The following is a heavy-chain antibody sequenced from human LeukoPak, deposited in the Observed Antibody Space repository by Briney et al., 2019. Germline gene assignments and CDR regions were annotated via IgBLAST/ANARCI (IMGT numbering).Heavy chain of an antibody. CDR2: ISGSGGST. CDR1: GFTFSSDA. D-gene: IGHD5-18*01. J-gene: IGHJ4*02. Sequence: GGSLRLSCAASGFTFSSDAMSWVRQAPGKGLEWVSTISGSGGSTYYADSVKGRFTISRDNSKNTLYLQMNSLRAEDTAVYYCAKESYCYGYLYWGQGTLVTVSS. V-gene: IGHV3-23*01. CDR3: AKESYCYGYLY.